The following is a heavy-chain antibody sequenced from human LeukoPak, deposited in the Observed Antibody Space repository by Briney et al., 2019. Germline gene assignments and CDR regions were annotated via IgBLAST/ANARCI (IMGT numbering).Heavy chain of an antibody. J-gene: IGHJ3*02. V-gene: IGHV3-21*01. CDR3: ARAGWHDAFDI. CDR2: ISSSSSYI. CDR1: GFTFSSYS. D-gene: IGHD6-19*01. Sequence: GGSLRLSGSGSGFTFSSYSMNWVRQAPGKGLEWVSSISSSSSYIYYADSVKGRFTISRDNAKNSLYLQMNSLRAEDTAVYYCARAGWHDAFDIWGQGTMVTVSS.